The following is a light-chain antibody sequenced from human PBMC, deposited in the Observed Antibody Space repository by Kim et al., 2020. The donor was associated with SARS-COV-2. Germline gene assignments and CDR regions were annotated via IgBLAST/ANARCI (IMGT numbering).Light chain of an antibody. CDR2: LNSDGSH. CDR3: QTWGTGIWV. J-gene: IGLJ3*02. V-gene: IGLV4-69*01. CDR1: SGHSSYA. Sequence: SVTLTCTLSSGHSSYAIAWHQQQPEKGPRYLMKLNSDGSHSKGDGIPDRFSGSSSGAERYLTISSLQSEDEADYYCQTWGTGIWVFGGGTQLTVL.